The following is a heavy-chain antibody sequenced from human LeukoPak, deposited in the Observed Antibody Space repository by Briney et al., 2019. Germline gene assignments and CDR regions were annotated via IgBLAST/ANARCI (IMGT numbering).Heavy chain of an antibody. D-gene: IGHD3-22*01. CDR2: INHSGST. CDR3: ARGLTYYYDSSGYYSSYYFDY. CDR1: GGSFSGYY. Sequence: SETLSLTCAVYGGSFSGYYWSWIRQPPGKGLEWVGEINHSGSTNYNPSLKSRVTISVDTSKNQFSLKLSSVTAAVTAVYYCARGLTYYYDSSGYYSSYYFDYWGQGTLVTVSS. J-gene: IGHJ4*02. V-gene: IGHV4-34*01.